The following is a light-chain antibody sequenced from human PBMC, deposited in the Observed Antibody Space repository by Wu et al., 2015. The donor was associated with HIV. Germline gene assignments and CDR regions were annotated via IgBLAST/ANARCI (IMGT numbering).Light chain of an antibody. CDR3: HQYNNWPRT. CDR1: QSVSGD. Sequence: DIMLTQSPVTLSVSLGERATLSCRASQSVSGDLAWYQHTPGQTPRLLISGASARATGIPARFSGRGSGTEFTLTISNMQSEDFATYYCHQYNNWPRTFGRGTKVEIK. CDR2: GAS. J-gene: IGKJ4*02. V-gene: IGKV3-15*01.